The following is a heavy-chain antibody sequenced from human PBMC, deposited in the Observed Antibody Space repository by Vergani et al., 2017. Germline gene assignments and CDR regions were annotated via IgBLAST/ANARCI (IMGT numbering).Heavy chain of an antibody. Sequence: EVDLVESGGGLAQPGGSLRLSCEASGITFWKFGMHWVRQGPGKGLEWVSGISWNSGAVDYADSVRGRFTISRDNAKNSLFLEMNSLRFEDTAVYYCARGCSSTSCYGWFDPWGQGTLVTVSS. V-gene: IGHV3-9*01. CDR1: GITFWKFG. D-gene: IGHD2-2*01. CDR2: ISWNSGAV. J-gene: IGHJ5*02. CDR3: ARGCSSTSCYGWFDP.